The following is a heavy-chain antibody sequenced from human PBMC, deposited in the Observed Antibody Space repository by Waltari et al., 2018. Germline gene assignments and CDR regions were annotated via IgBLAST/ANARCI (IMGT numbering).Heavy chain of an antibody. CDR2: TSHSANA. J-gene: IGHJ5*02. Sequence: QVQLQESGPGLARPSETMSLTFFFPSYVIRTGSFWGWIRQPPGKGLEWVGSTSHSANAYYNPSLKSRVTMSVDTSKNQFALKVTSVTAADTAIYYCVRDLGGSGNSWFDAWGQGTLVTVSS. CDR3: VRDLGGSGNSWFDA. V-gene: IGHV4-38-2*02. D-gene: IGHD3-10*01. CDR1: SYVIRTGSF.